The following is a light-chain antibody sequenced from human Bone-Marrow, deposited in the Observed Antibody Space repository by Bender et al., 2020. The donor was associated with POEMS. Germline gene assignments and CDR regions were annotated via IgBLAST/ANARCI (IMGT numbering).Light chain of an antibody. J-gene: IGLJ1*01. Sequence: QSALSQPASVSGSPGQSITISCIGVSDDVGSYDLVSWYQQHPGKAPRLMIYEVSKRPSGVPDRFSASKSGNTASLTISGLQPEDEAEYYCSSYAGSNIYVFGTGTKVTVL. CDR2: EVS. V-gene: IGLV2-14*02. CDR3: SSYAGSNIYV. CDR1: SDDVGSYDL.